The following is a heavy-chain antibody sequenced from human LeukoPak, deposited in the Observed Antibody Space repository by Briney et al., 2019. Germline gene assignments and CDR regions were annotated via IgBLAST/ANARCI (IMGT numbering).Heavy chain of an antibody. Sequence: KSSETLSLTCTVSGGSISSYYWSWIRQPPGKGLEWIGYIYYSGSTNYNPSLKSRVTISVDTSRNQFSLKLSSVTAADTAVYYCARVQGWYGNYYFDYWGQGTLVTVSS. D-gene: IGHD6-19*01. CDR3: ARVQGWYGNYYFDY. J-gene: IGHJ4*02. CDR1: GGSISSYY. V-gene: IGHV4-59*01. CDR2: IYYSGST.